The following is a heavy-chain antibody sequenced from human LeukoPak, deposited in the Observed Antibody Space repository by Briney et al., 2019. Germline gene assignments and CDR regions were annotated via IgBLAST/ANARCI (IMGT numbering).Heavy chain of an antibody. CDR3: ARDGAPSLGISDY. CDR2: IYHSGST. J-gene: IGHJ4*02. D-gene: IGHD7-27*01. CDR1: GYSISSGYY. V-gene: IGHV4-38-2*02. Sequence: SETLSLTCAVSGYSISSGYYWGWIRQPPGKGLEWVGSIYHSGSTYYNPSLKSRVTISVDTSKNQFSLKLSSATAADTAVYYCARDGAPSLGISDYWGQGTLVTVSS.